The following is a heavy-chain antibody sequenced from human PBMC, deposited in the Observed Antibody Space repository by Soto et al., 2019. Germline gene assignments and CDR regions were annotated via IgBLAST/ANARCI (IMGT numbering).Heavy chain of an antibody. V-gene: IGHV1-18*01. CDR2: ISAYNGNT. CDR3: ARDPQPPDY. J-gene: IGHJ4*02. CDR1: GYTFASYA. Sequence: QVQLVQSGAEVKKPGASVKVSCKASGYTFASYAISWMRQAPGQGLEWMGWISAYNGNTNYAQKLQGRVTMTTDTSTITAYMELSILKYDDTAVYYCARDPQPPDYWGQGTLVTVSS.